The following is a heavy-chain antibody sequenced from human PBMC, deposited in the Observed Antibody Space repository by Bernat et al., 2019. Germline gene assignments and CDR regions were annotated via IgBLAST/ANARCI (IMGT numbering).Heavy chain of an antibody. CDR2: ISGSGGST. J-gene: IGHJ6*03. CDR3: AKGGAGSLTYYYYYYMDV. D-gene: IGHD6-19*01. Sequence: EVQLLESGGGLVQPGGSLRLSCAASGFTFSSYAMSWVRQAPGKGLEWVSVISGSGGSTYYAGSVKGRLTISRDNSKNALYLQMNRLRAEDTAVYYCAKGGAGSLTYYYYYYMDVWGKGTTVTVSS. V-gene: IGHV3-23*01. CDR1: GFTFSSYA.